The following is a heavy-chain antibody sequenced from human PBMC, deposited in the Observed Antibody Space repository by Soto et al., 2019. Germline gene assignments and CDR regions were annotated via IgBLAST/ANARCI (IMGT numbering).Heavy chain of an antibody. D-gene: IGHD2-2*01. CDR1: GFTFNTYG. CDR2: ICRDGSAI. V-gene: IGHV3-74*01. J-gene: IGHJ4*02. CDR3: VRGTSAWRGMDY. Sequence: GGSLRLSCAASGFTFNTYGMHWVRQTPGTGLGGVSRICRDGSAIDYEDSVKGRFAISRDDAKSTLYLQMDSLRAEDTAVYYCVRGTSAWRGMDYWGQGTLVTVSS.